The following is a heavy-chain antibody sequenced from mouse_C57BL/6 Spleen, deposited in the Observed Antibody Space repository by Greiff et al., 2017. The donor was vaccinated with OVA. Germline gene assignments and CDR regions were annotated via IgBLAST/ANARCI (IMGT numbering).Heavy chain of an antibody. CDR3: ARPYDYDEAWFAY. CDR1: GYTFTSYW. D-gene: IGHD2-4*01. V-gene: IGHV1-69*01. CDR2: IDPSDSYT. J-gene: IGHJ3*01. Sequence: QVQLQQPGAELVMPGASVKLSCKASGYTFTSYWMHWVKQRPGQGLEWIGEIDPSDSYTNYNQKFKGKSTLTVDKSSSTAYMQLSSLTSEDSAVYYCARPYDYDEAWFAYWGQGTLVTVSA.